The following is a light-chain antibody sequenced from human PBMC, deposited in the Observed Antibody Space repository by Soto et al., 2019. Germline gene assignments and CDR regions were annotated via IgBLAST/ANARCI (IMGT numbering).Light chain of an antibody. CDR2: EVT. CDR3: SSYPDFNTVL. J-gene: IGLJ2*01. V-gene: IGLV2-8*01. Sequence: QSALTQPPSASGSPGQSVTISCTGTSSDVRNYNFISWYQQYPGKAPKLMIYEVTKRPSGVPDRFSVSKSVNMASLTVSGLQAEDEEEYYCSSYPDFNTVLLGGGTKLTVL. CDR1: SSDVRNYNF.